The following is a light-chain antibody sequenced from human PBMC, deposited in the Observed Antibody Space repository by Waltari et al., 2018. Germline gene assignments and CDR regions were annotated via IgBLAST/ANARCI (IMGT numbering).Light chain of an antibody. Sequence: EIVMTQSPASLSVSTRETATLHCRASQSVRNNLVWYQQKPGQAPRLLIYGASTRVTGIPARFSGSGSGTEFTLTISSLQSEDFAVYYCQQYNNWPPWTFGQGTKVEIK. V-gene: IGKV3-15*01. J-gene: IGKJ1*01. CDR1: QSVRNN. CDR2: GAS. CDR3: QQYNNWPPWT.